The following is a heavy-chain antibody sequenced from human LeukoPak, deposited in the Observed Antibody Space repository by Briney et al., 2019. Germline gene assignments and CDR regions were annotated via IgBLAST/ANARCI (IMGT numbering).Heavy chain of an antibody. CDR2: INSDGSST. Sequence: GGSLRLSCAASGFTFSSYWMHWVRQAPGKELVWVSRINSDGSSTSYADSVKGRFTISRDNAKNTLYLQMNSLRAEDTAVYYCARDYYDGSGYYFYFDYWGQGTLVTVSS. CDR3: ARDYYDGSGYYFYFDY. J-gene: IGHJ4*02. V-gene: IGHV3-74*01. D-gene: IGHD3-22*01. CDR1: GFTFSSYW.